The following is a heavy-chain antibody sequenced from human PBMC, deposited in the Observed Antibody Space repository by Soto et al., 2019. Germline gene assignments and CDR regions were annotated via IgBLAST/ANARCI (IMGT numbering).Heavy chain of an antibody. CDR3: ARDRCSGGSCYRTYAFDM. V-gene: IGHV3-74*01. J-gene: IGHJ3*02. CDR2: INSDGSST. Sequence: GGSLRLSCAASRFTFSTYWMHWVRQAPGKGLVWVSRINSDGSSTTYADSVKGRFTISRDNAKNTLYLQMNSLRAEDTALYYCARDRCSGGSCYRTYAFDMWGQGTLVTVSS. D-gene: IGHD2-15*01. CDR1: RFTFSTYW.